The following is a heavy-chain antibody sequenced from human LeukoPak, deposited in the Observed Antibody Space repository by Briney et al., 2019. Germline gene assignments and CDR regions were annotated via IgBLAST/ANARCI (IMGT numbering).Heavy chain of an antibody. CDR1: GGSISGYY. V-gene: IGHV4-59*12. J-gene: IGHJ6*02. Sequence: SETLSLTCTVSGGSISGYYWTWIRQPPGKGLQYIGYIHDSGSTTYNPSLMSRVTISVDTSKNQFSLQLNSVTPEDTAVYYCARGEKRLAGYYYYYGMDVWGQGTTVTVSS. CDR3: ARGEKRLAGYYYYYGMDV. CDR2: IHDSGST. D-gene: IGHD6-19*01.